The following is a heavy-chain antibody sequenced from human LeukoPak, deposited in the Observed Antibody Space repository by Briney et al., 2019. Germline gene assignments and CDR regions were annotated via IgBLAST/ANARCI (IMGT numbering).Heavy chain of an antibody. V-gene: IGHV3-23*01. J-gene: IGHJ3*02. D-gene: IGHD3-16*02. CDR3: ANHESYYDYVWGSYPIDI. CDR1: GFTFSSYT. Sequence: PGGSLRLSCAASGFTFSSYTMSWVRQAPGKGLEWVSTITTSDGNTYYADSVKGRFTVSRDNSKNTLYLQMNSLRAEDTAVYYCANHESYYDYVWGSYPIDIWGQGTMVTVSS. CDR2: ITTSDGNT.